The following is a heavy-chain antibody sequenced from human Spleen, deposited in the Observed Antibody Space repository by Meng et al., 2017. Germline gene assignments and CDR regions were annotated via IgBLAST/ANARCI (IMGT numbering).Heavy chain of an antibody. Sequence: SETLSLTCAVSGYSISSSTYYWGWIRQPPGKGLEWIGSIYGSTYYNPSLKSRVTISVDTSKNQFSLRLSSVTAADTAVYYCAGDPGVLAYWGQGSLVTVSS. CDR1: GYSISSSTYY. D-gene: IGHD7-27*01. CDR2: IYGST. V-gene: IGHV4-39*07. CDR3: AGDPGVLAY. J-gene: IGHJ4*02.